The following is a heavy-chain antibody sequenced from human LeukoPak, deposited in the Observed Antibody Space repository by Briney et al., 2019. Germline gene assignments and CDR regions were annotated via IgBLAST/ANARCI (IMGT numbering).Heavy chain of an antibody. CDR1: GGSISSYY. CDR3: ARGRRGSGY. V-gene: IGHV4-59*12. CDR2: IYYSGST. J-gene: IGHJ4*02. Sequence: PSETLSLTCTVSGGSISSYYWSWIRQPPGKGLEWIGYIYYSGSTNYNPSLKSRVTISVDTSKNQFSLKLSSVTAADTAVYYCARGRRGSGYWGQGTLVTVSS. D-gene: IGHD6-19*01.